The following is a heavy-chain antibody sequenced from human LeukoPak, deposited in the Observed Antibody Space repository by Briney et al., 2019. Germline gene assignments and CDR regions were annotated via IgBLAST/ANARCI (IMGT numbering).Heavy chain of an antibody. Sequence: GGSLRLSCAASGFTFSSYGMHWVRQAPGKGLEWVAVISYDGSNKYYADSVKGRFTISRDNSKNTLYLQMNSLRAEDTAVYYCAKFPYIVVVVAATWFDPWGQGTLVTVSS. D-gene: IGHD2-15*01. V-gene: IGHV3-30*18. CDR2: ISYDGSNK. CDR3: AKFPYIVVVVAATWFDP. J-gene: IGHJ5*02. CDR1: GFTFSSYG.